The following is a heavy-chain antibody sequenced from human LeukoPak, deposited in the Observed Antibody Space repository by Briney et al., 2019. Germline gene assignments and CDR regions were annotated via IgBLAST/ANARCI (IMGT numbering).Heavy chain of an antibody. Sequence: GGSLRLSCTASGFTFGDYAMSWVRQAPGKGLEWVGFIRSKAYGGTTEYAASVKGRFTISRDDSKSIAYLQMNSLKTEDTAVYYCTRAYDSSSYYRYFDYWGQGTLVTVSS. CDR1: GFTFGDYA. CDR2: IRSKAYGGTT. V-gene: IGHV3-49*04. CDR3: TRAYDSSSYYRYFDY. D-gene: IGHD3-22*01. J-gene: IGHJ4*02.